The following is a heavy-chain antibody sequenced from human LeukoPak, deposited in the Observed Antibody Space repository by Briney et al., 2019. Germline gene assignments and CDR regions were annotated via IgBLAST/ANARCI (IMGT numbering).Heavy chain of an antibody. CDR2: INPNSGGT. CDR3: ARDGGYCSSTSCYRLLPNNWSDP. D-gene: IGHD2-2*01. CDR1: GYTFTGYY. J-gene: IGHJ5*02. Sequence: GASVKVSCKASGYTFTGYYMHWVRQAPGQGLEWMGWINPNSGGTNYAQKFQGRVTMTRDTSISTAYMELSRLRSDDTAVYYCARDGGYCSSTSCYRLLPNNWSDPWGQGTLVTVSS. V-gene: IGHV1-2*02.